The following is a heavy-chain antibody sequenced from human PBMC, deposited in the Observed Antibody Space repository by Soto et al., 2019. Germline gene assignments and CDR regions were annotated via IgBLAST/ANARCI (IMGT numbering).Heavy chain of an antibody. J-gene: IGHJ3*02. V-gene: IGHV4-59*12. D-gene: IGHD3-10*01. CDR2: IYYRANP. Sequence: SETLSPPCTVSGWSLSSYYWSLIRQPPGEGLEWIGYIYYRANPNYNPSLKSRVTISQDTSKNQFSLKLSSVTAADTAVYYCARDRNYYGSGSYYNDALAIWGQGTMVTVSS. CDR3: ARDRNYYGSGSYYNDALAI. CDR1: GWSLSSYY.